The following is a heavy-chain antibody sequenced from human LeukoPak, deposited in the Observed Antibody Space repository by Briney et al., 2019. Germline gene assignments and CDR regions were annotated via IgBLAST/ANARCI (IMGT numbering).Heavy chain of an antibody. CDR2: ISGPAGSW. D-gene: IGHD5/OR15-5a*01. V-gene: IGHV3-23*01. CDR3: AKKVGLVSAPLYYFDV. J-gene: IGHJ4*02. Sequence: GGSLRLSCAASGFTFSSYAMSWVRQAPGKGLEWVSAISGPAGSWDYADSVKGRFTISRDNSKNTLFLQMNILRADDTAIYYCAKKVGLVSAPLYYFDVWGPGTLVTVSS. CDR1: GFTFSSYA.